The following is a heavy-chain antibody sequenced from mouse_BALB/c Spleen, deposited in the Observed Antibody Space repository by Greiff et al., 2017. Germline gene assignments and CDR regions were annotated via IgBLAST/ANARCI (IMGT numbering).Heavy chain of an antibody. CDR3: ARGLQGFAY. CDR1: GFSLTSCG. V-gene: IGHV2-9*02. D-gene: IGHD2-10*01. CDR2: IWAGGST. J-gene: IGHJ3*01. Sequence: VKLQESGPGLVAPSQSLSITCTVSGFSLTSCGVHWVRQPPGKGLEWLGVIWAGGSTNYNSALMSRLSISKDNSKSQVFLKMNSLQTDDTAMYYCARGLQGFAYWGQGTLVTVSA.